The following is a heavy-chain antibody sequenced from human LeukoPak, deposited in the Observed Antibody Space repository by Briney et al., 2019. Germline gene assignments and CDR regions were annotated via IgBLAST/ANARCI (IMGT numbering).Heavy chain of an antibody. J-gene: IGHJ3*02. CDR1: GGSISSDSYY. CDR2: VYTSGST. CDR3: ARERKTWNYVDAFDI. D-gene: IGHD1-7*01. V-gene: IGHV4-61*02. Sequence: KPSETLSLTCAVSGGSISSDSYYWSWIRQPAGKGLEWIGRVYTSGSTNYNPSLKSRVTISVDTSKNQFSLKLNSVTAADTAVYYCARERKTWNYVDAFDIWGQGTMVTVSS.